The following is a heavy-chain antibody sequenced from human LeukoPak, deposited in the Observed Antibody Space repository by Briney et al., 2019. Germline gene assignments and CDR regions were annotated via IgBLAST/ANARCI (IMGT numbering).Heavy chain of an antibody. D-gene: IGHD5-12*01. V-gene: IGHV3-30*02. CDR3: EKDLGYSGYDPGFLDY. CDR1: GVTFSSYA. Sequence: PGGSLRLSCAASGVTFSSYAMHWVRQAPGKGLEWVAFIRYDGSNKYYPDSVKGRFTSSRDNSKNTQYLQMHRLRAEDTAVYYGEKDLGYSGYDPGFLDYWGQGTLVTVSS. CDR2: IRYDGSNK. J-gene: IGHJ4*02.